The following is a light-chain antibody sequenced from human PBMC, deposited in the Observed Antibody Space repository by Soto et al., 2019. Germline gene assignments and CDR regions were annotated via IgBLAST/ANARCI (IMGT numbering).Light chain of an antibody. J-gene: IGKJ2*01. Sequence: EIVMTQSPATLSVSPGERATLSCRASQSVSSNLAWYQQKPGQAPRLLIYDASTRATGIPARFSGSGSGTEFTLTISSLQSEDFAVYYCQEYNNWPLYTFGQGTKLEIK. V-gene: IGKV3-15*01. CDR2: DAS. CDR1: QSVSSN. CDR3: QEYNNWPLYT.